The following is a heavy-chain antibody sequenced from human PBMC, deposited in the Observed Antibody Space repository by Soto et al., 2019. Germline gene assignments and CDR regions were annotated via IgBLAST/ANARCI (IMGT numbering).Heavy chain of an antibody. CDR1: GFTFSSYS. D-gene: IGHD7-27*01. CDR3: ARGSGDKSVSGAFDI. V-gene: IGHV3-48*04. J-gene: IGHJ3*02. Sequence: GGSLRLSCAASGFTFSSYSMNWVRQAPGKGLEWVSYISSSSSTIYHADSVKGRFTISRGNAKNSLYLQMNSLRAEDKAVYYCARGSGDKSVSGAFDIWGQGTMVTVSS. CDR2: ISSSSSTI.